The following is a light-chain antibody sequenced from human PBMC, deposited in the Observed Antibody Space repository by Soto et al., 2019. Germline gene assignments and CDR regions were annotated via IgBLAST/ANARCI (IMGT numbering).Light chain of an antibody. V-gene: IGKV1-9*01. Sequence: IQLTQSPSSLSASVGDRVTITCRASQGISSYLAWYQQKPGKAPKLLIYAASTLQSGVPSMFGGSVPGIDVTLTISSLQPEDFATYYCQQLNSYPWTFGQGTKVEIK. CDR2: AAS. CDR3: QQLNSYPWT. CDR1: QGISSY. J-gene: IGKJ1*01.